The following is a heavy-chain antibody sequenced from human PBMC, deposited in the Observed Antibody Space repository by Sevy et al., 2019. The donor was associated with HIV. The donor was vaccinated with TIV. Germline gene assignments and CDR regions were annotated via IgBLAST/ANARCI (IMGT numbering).Heavy chain of an antibody. D-gene: IGHD2-15*01. CDR1: GFIVSSNY. CDR3: ARVRSCSGGSCYSGGWFYP. CDR2: IYGGGGT. V-gene: IGHV3-53*01. Sequence: GGSLRLSCAASGFIVSSNYMSWVRQAPGKGLEWVSVIYGGGGTYYADSVKGRFTISSDNSKNTLYLQMNSLRAEDTAMYYCARVRSCSGGSCYSGGWFYPWGQGTLVTVSS. J-gene: IGHJ5*02.